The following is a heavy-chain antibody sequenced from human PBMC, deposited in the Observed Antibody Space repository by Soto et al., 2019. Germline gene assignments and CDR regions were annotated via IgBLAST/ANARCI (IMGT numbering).Heavy chain of an antibody. CDR3: AKGGAIVAAGTRVYLYNAMDV. CDR1: GYTFTGYY. Sequence: ASVKVSCKASGYTFTGYYVHWARQAPGQGLEWMGWINPNSGDTYLAQRFQGRVTMNRDTSIGTAYMELRGLTSDDTAEYYCAKGGAIVAAGTRVYLYNAMDVWGQGTTVTVSS. J-gene: IGHJ6*02. V-gene: IGHV1-2*02. CDR2: INPNSGDT. D-gene: IGHD1-26*01.